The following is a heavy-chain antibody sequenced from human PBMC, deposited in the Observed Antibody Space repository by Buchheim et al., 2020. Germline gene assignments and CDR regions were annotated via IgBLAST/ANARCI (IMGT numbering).Heavy chain of an antibody. CDR3: AKEWMATTSLWGNQNRETDY. Sequence: EVQLVESGGGLVQPGGSLRLSCAASGFTFSSYAMSWVRQAPGKGLEWVSAISGSGGSTYYADSVKGRFTISRDNSKNTLFLQMNSLRAEDTAVYYCAKEWMATTSLWGNQNRETDYWGQGTL. CDR1: GFTFSSYA. CDR2: ISGSGGST. D-gene: IGHD5-12*01. J-gene: IGHJ4*02. V-gene: IGHV3-23*04.